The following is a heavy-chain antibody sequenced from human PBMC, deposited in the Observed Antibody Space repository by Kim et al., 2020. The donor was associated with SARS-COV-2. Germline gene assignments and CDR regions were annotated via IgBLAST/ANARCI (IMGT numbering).Heavy chain of an antibody. V-gene: IGHV3-30-3*01. Sequence: GSLRLSCAASGFTFSSYAMHWVRQAPGKGLEWVAVISYDGSNKYYADSVKGRFTISRDNSKNTLYLQMNSLRAEDTAVYYCAREASTSSAPQYNWFDPW. D-gene: IGHD2-2*01. CDR3: AREASTSSAPQYNWFDP. CDR2: ISYDGSNK. CDR1: GFTFSSYA. J-gene: IGHJ5*02.